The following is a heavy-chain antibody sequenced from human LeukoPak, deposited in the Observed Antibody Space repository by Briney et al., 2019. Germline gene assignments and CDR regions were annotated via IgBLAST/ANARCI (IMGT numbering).Heavy chain of an antibody. V-gene: IGHV3-15*01. J-gene: IGHJ4*02. CDR2: IQSKTDGGTI. CDR1: GFTFSNAW. Sequence: GGSLRLSCAAAGFTFSNAWMSWVRQAPGKGLEWVGRIQSKTDGGTIEYAAPVKGRFSISRDDSKTTLFLQMNSLKTEDTGVYYCSTLMVRGIINIWGQGTLVTVSS. CDR3: STLMVRGIINI. D-gene: IGHD3-10*01.